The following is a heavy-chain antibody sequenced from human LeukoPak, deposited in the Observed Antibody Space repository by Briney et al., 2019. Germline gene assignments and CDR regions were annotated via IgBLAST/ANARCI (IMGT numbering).Heavy chain of an antibody. Sequence: GGSLRLSCAASGFTVSSNYMSWVRQAPGKGLEWVSVIYSGGSTYYADSVKGGFTISRDNSKNTLYLQMNSLRAEDTAVYYCARRPAAKYYYYGMDVWGQGTTVIVPS. CDR1: GFTVSSNY. V-gene: IGHV3-66*04. D-gene: IGHD2-2*01. CDR2: IYSGGST. J-gene: IGHJ6*02. CDR3: ARRPAAKYYYYGMDV.